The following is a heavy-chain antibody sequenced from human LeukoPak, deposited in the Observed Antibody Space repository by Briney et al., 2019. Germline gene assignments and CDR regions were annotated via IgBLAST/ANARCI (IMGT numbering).Heavy chain of an antibody. CDR1: GGSISSSSYY. Sequence: SETLSLTCTVSGGSISSSSYYWGWIRQPPGKGLEWIGSIYYSGSTYYNPSLKSRVTISVDTSKNQFSLKLSSVTAADTAVYYCARQSLGPTIDFWSGYYYYYYGMDVWGQGTTVTVSS. CDR3: ARQSLGPTIDFWSGYYYYYYGMDV. CDR2: IYYSGST. V-gene: IGHV4-39*01. J-gene: IGHJ6*02. D-gene: IGHD3-3*01.